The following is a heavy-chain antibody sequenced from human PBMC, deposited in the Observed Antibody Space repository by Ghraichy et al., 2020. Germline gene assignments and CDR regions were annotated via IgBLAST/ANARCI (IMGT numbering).Heavy chain of an antibody. J-gene: IGHJ4*02. Sequence: GGSLRLSCAASGFTFDDYAMHWVRQAPGKGLEWVSGISWNSGSIGYADSVKGRFTISRDNAKNSLYLQMNSLRAEDTALYYCAKDIQGFSSGFDYWGQGTLVTVSS. CDR2: ISWNSGSI. V-gene: IGHV3-9*01. D-gene: IGHD6-19*01. CDR1: GFTFDDYA. CDR3: AKDIQGFSSGFDY.